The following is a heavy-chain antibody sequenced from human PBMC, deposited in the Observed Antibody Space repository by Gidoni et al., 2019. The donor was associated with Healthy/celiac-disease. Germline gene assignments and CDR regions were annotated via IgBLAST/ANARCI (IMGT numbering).Heavy chain of an antibody. J-gene: IGHJ3*02. CDR2: ISYDGSNK. CDR3: ARDGTVSGGAFDI. V-gene: IGHV3-30-3*01. CDR1: GFTFSSYA. Sequence: QVQLVESGGGVVQPGRSLRLSCAASGFTFSSYAMHWVRQAPGKGLEWVAVISYDGSNKYYAASVKGRFTISRDNSKNTLYLQMNSLRAEDTAVYYCARDGTVSGGAFDIWGQGTMVTVSS. D-gene: IGHD1-1*01.